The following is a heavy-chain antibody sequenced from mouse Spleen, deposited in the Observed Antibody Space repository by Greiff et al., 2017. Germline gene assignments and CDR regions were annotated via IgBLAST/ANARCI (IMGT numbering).Heavy chain of an antibody. D-gene: IGHD1-1*01. V-gene: IGHV5-17*01. CDR2: ISSGSSTI. CDR3: AKGYYGSSRYWYFDV. CDR1: GFTFSDYG. Sequence: EVQGVESGGGLVKPGGSLKLSCAASGFTFSDYGMHWVRQAPEKGLEWVAYISSGSSTIYYADTVKGRFTISRDNAKNTLFLQMTSLRSEDTAMYYCAKGYYGSSRYWYFDVWGTGTTVTVSS. J-gene: IGHJ1*03.